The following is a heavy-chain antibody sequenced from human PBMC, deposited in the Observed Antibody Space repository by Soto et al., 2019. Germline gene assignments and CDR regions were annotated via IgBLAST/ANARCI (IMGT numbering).Heavy chain of an antibody. Sequence: GGSLRLSCAASGFTFSSYAMHWVRQAPGKGLEWVAVISYDGSNKYYADSVKGRFTISRDNSKNTLYLQMNSLRAEDTAVYYCARGLGSSRGKTKFYYYYYGMDVWGQGTTVTVSS. D-gene: IGHD6-13*01. CDR2: ISYDGSNK. J-gene: IGHJ6*02. CDR3: ARGLGSSRGKTKFYYYYYGMDV. V-gene: IGHV3-30-3*01. CDR1: GFTFSSYA.